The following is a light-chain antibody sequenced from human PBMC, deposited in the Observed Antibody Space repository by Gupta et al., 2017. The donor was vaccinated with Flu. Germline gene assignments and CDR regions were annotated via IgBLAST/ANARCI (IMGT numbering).Light chain of an antibody. V-gene: IGKV3-20*01. CDR2: GAS. CDR1: QSVSSSY. J-gene: IGKJ2*01. Sequence: GTLSLSPGERATLSCRASQSVSSSYLAWYQQKPGQAPRLLIYGASSRATGIPDRFSGSGSGTDFTLTISRLEPEDFAVYYCQQYGSSRVAFGQWTKLEIK. CDR3: QQYGSSRVA.